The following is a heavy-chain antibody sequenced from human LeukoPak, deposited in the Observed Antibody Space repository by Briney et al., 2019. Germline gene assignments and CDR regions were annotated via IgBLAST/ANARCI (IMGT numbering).Heavy chain of an antibody. Sequence: NPSETLSLTCTVSGGSISSYYWSWIRQPPGKGLEWIGYIYYSGSTNYNPSLKSRVTISVDTSKNQFSLKLSSVTAADTAVYYCARSGIAAAGFQRPYYYYGMDVWGQGTTVTVSS. J-gene: IGHJ6*02. CDR3: ARSGIAAAGFQRPYYYYGMDV. D-gene: IGHD6-13*01. CDR1: GGSISSYY. CDR2: IYYSGST. V-gene: IGHV4-59*01.